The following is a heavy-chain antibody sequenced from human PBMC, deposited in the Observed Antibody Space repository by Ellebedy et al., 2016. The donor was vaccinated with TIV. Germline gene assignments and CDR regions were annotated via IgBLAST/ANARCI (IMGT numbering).Heavy chain of an antibody. D-gene: IGHD6-19*01. J-gene: IGHJ4*02. CDR3: ARRDHSSGWKFDN. Sequence: SQTLSLTCAVYGGSFSGYYWSWIRQPPGKGLEWIGEIYHSGSTNYNPSLKSRVTISVDTSKNQFSLKLRSVTAADAAVYYCARRDHSSGWKFDNWGQGILVTASS. CDR2: IYHSGST. V-gene: IGHV4-34*01. CDR1: GGSFSGYY.